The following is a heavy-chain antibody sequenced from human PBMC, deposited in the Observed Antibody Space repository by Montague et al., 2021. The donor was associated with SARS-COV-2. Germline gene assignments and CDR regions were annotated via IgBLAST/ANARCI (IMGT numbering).Heavy chain of an antibody. V-gene: IGHV4-39*01. Sequence: SETLSLTCTVSGGSTSSSSYYWGWIRQPPGKGLEWIGSIHYSGSTXYNPSLKSRVTISVDTSKKHFSRKLSSVTAADTAVYFCAAQSSGGYCSSSSCYVWFDPWGQGTLVTVSS. CDR2: IHYSGST. J-gene: IGHJ5*02. CDR1: GGSTSSSSYY. D-gene: IGHD2-2*01. CDR3: AAQSSGGYCSSSSCYVWFDP.